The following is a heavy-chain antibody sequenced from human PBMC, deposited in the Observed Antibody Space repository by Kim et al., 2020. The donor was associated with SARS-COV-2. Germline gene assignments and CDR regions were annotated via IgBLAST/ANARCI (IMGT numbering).Heavy chain of an antibody. D-gene: IGHD3-10*01. J-gene: IGHJ5*02. Sequence: ASVKVSCKASGYSFTSFGISWVRQAPGQGLEWMGWISDYTGKTRYAQKFPGRVTMTTDRSTTTGYMELRRLRSDDTAVYYCARDSNGSGTFFEGWFDPWGQGTQVTVSS. CDR1: GYSFTSFG. CDR2: ISDYTGKT. CDR3: ARDSNGSGTFFEGWFDP. V-gene: IGHV1-18*01.